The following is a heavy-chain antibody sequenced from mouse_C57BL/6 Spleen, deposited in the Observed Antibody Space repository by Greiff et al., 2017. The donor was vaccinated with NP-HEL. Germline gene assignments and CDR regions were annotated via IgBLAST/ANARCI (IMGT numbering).Heavy chain of an antibody. CDR3: ARCSDDGYPSRYFDV. CDR2: ISYSGST. J-gene: IGHJ1*03. CDR1: GYSITSDY. V-gene: IGHV3-8*01. D-gene: IGHD2-3*01. Sequence: DVKLQESGPGLAKPSQTLSLTCSVTGYSITSDYWNWIRKFPGNKLEYMGYISYSGSTYYNPSLKSRISITRDTSKNQYYLQLNSVTTEDTATYYCARCSDDGYPSRYFDVWGTGTTVTVSS.